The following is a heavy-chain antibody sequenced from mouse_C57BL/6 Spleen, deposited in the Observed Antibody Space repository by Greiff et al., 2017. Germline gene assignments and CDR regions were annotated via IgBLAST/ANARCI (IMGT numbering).Heavy chain of an antibody. D-gene: IGHD3-3*01. CDR3: ARVGCCTSACFYGYFDV. CDR2: LYPSDSDT. V-gene: IGHV1-61*01. J-gene: IGHJ1*03. CDR1: GYTFTSYW. Sequence: QVQLQQPGAELVRPGSSVKLSCKASGYTFTSYWMDWVKQRPGQGLEWIGNLYPSDSDTHYNQKFKDKATLTVDKSSSTAYMQLSSLTSEDSAVYYCARVGCCTSACFYGYFDVWGTGTTVTVSS.